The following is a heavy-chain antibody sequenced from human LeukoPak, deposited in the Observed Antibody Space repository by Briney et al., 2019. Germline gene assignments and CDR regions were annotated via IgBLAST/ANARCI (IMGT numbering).Heavy chain of an antibody. D-gene: IGHD7-27*01. CDR3: AREAKASLPWDYYYYGMDV. CDR2: INSDGSST. Sequence: GGSLRLSCAASGFTFSSYWMHWVRQAPGKGLVWVSRINSDGSSTSYADSVKGRFTISRDNAKNTLYLQMNSLRAEDTAVYYCAREAKASLPWDYYYYGMDVWGQGTTVTVSS. J-gene: IGHJ6*02. V-gene: IGHV3-74*01. CDR1: GFTFSSYW.